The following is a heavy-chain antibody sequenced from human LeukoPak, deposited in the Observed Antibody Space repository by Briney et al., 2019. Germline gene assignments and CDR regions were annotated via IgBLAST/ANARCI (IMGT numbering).Heavy chain of an antibody. CDR3: ASRESSMARSH. D-gene: IGHD3-10*01. CDR1: GFMIRDYW. V-gene: IGHV3-7*01. J-gene: IGHJ4*02. Sequence: GGSLRLSCTASGFMIRDYWMIWVRQVPGKGLEWVANINEDGSKEDYVDSVRGRFTISRDNAKNSVYLQMNSLRDEDTALYYCASRESSMARSHWGQGTLVTVSS. CDR2: INEDGSKE.